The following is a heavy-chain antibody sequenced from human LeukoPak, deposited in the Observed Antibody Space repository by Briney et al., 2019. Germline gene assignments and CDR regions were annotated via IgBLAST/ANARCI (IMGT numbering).Heavy chain of an antibody. D-gene: IGHD4-11*01. CDR3: ARDAYSPGAFDI. Sequence: SQTLSLTCTVSGGSISSGDYYWHWLRQPPGTGLEWIGYIYYSGSTYYNPSLKSQVTISLGTSKNQFSLRLSSVRAADTAVYYCARDAYSPGAFDIWGQGTMVTVSS. V-gene: IGHV4-30-4*01. CDR1: GGSISSGDYY. CDR2: IYYSGST. J-gene: IGHJ3*02.